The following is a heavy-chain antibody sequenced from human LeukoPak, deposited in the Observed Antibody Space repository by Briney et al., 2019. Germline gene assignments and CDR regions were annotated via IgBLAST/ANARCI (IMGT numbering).Heavy chain of an antibody. Sequence: GGSLRLSCAASGFTFSNYWMGWVRQAPGKRLEWVANMNIDGSEKYYADSVKGRFTISRDNSKNTLYLQMNSLRAEDTAVYYCARERYSRGWYFDYWGQGTLVTVSS. CDR2: MNIDGSEK. D-gene: IGHD6-19*01. V-gene: IGHV3-7*03. CDR3: ARERYSRGWYFDY. CDR1: GFTFSNYW. J-gene: IGHJ4*02.